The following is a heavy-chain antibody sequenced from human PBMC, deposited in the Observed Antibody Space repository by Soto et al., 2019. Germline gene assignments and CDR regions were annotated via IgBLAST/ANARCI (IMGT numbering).Heavy chain of an antibody. CDR1: GYSFTSYW. V-gene: IGHV5-10-1*01. Sequence: GESLKISCKGSGYSFTSYWISWVRQMPGKGLEWMGRIDPSDSYTNYSPSFQGHVTISADKSISTAYLQWGSLKASDTAMYYCARHGSGGYCSGGSCYYYYGMDVWGQGTTVTVSS. J-gene: IGHJ6*02. CDR3: ARHGSGGYCSGGSCYYYYGMDV. CDR2: IDPSDSYT. D-gene: IGHD2-15*01.